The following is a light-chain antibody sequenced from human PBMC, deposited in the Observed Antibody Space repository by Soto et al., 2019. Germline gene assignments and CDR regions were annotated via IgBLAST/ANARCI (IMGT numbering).Light chain of an antibody. Sequence: EIMMTQSPATLSVSPGERATLSCRASQSISRNYLGWYQQNVGQAPRLLIYGASNRATGIPGRFSGSASGTDFTLTISRLEPEDFAVYYCQHYGSSPRVFGGGTKVDIK. CDR3: QHYGSSPRV. CDR1: QSISRNY. CDR2: GAS. J-gene: IGKJ4*01. V-gene: IGKV3-20*01.